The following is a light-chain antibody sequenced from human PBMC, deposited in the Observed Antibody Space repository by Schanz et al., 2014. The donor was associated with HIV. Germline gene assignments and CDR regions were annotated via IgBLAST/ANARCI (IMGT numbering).Light chain of an antibody. V-gene: IGLV1-40*01. CDR1: SSNIGADYD. Sequence: QSVLAQPPSVSGAPGQRVTISCTGSSSNIGADYDVHWYQQLPGTAPKLLIFGNTNRPSGVPDRFSGSKSGSSASLAISGLQSEDEADYYCAAWDVNLNGPVFGGGTKLTVL. CDR2: GNT. CDR3: AAWDVNLNGPV. J-gene: IGLJ2*01.